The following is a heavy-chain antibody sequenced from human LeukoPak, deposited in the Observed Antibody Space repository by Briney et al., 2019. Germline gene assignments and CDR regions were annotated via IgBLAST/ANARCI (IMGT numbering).Heavy chain of an antibody. CDR3: AREVYPYYYYYMGV. CDR1: GFIFDTYN. CDR2: ISSRSGTI. Sequence: GGSLRLSCAASGFIFDTYNMNWVRQAPGKGLEWVSYISSRSGTIYYADSVKGRFTISRDNAKNSLYLQMNSLRAEDTAVYYCAREVYPYYYYYMGVWGKGTTVTVSS. D-gene: IGHD3-16*02. J-gene: IGHJ6*03. V-gene: IGHV3-48*01.